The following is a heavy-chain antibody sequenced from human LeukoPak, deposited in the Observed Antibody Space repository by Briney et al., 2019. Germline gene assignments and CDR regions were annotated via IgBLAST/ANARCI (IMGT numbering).Heavy chain of an antibody. D-gene: IGHD3-10*01. J-gene: IGHJ4*02. CDR2: IYSGGST. Sequence: GGSLRLSCAASGFTVSSNYMSWVRQAPGKGLEWVSVIYSGGSTYYADSVKGRFTISRDNSKNTLYLQMNSLRAEDTAVYYCARDLGYGSGNPPHFGYWGQGTLVTVSS. V-gene: IGHV3-53*01. CDR3: ARDLGYGSGNPPHFGY. CDR1: GFTVSSNY.